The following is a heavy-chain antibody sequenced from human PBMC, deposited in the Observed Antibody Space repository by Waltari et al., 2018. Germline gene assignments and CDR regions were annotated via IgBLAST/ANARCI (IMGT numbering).Heavy chain of an antibody. J-gene: IGHJ5*02. Sequence: QPQLQESGPGLVKPSETLSLTCTVSGGSVSSSSYYWGWVRQSPGKGLEWIGSVYYTGKTYHNPSPKRRFTISVDASKNQFSLSVNSVTAADTAVYYCVREPSSSEGLDPWGQGSLVYVSS. CDR1: GGSVSSSSYY. CDR2: VYYTGKT. D-gene: IGHD6-6*01. CDR3: VREPSSSEGLDP. V-gene: IGHV4-39*07.